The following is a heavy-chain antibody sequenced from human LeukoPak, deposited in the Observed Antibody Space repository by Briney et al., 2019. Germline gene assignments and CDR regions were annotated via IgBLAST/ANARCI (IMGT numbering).Heavy chain of an antibody. Sequence: GGSLGLSCAASGFTFRSYWMHWVRQAPGKGLLWISRINSDGSSISYADSVKGRFTISRDNAKNTLYLQMNSLRAEDTAVYYCNYGSGSYPRYWGQGTLVTVSS. V-gene: IGHV3-74*01. D-gene: IGHD3-10*01. CDR1: GFTFRSYW. CDR2: INSDGSSI. CDR3: NYGSGSYPRY. J-gene: IGHJ4*02.